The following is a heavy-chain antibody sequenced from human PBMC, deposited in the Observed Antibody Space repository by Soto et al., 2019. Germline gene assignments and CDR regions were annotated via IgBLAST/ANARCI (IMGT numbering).Heavy chain of an antibody. CDR3: ARHSPRITIFGVVIIGWFDP. J-gene: IGHJ5*02. D-gene: IGHD3-3*01. CDR1: GGSISSSSYY. Sequence: SETLSLTCTVSGGSISSSSYYWGWIRQPPGKGLEWIGSIYYSGSTYYNPSLKSRVTISVDTSKNQFSLKLSSVTAADTAVYYCARHSPRITIFGVVIIGWFDPWGQRTLVTVSS. V-gene: IGHV4-39*01. CDR2: IYYSGST.